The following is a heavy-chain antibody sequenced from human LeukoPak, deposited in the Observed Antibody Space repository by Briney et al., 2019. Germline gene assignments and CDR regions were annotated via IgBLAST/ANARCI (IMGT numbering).Heavy chain of an antibody. J-gene: IGHJ5*02. CDR2: IYYSGST. V-gene: IGHV4-39*01. D-gene: IGHD1-1*01. CDR1: GGSINNSPHY. CDR3: ARGGSTGTNLNWVDP. Sequence: PSETLSLTCTVSGGSINNSPHYWGWIRQPPGKGLEWIGNIYYSGSTYYNPSLKDRVTISVDTSKNQFSLKLNSVTAADTAVYYCARGGSTGTNLNWVDPWGQGTLVTVSS.